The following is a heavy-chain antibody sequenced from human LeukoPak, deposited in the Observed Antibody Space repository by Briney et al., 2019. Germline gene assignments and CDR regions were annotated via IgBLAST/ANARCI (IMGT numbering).Heavy chain of an antibody. CDR3: ARDHTATTVYDAFDI. J-gene: IGHJ3*02. D-gene: IGHD4-17*01. CDR1: GFTFSNYW. Sequence: PGGSLRLSCAASGFTFSNYWMTWVRQAPGKGLEWVANVKHDGSEEYYVDSVKGRLTISRDNAEKSVYLQMNSLRAEDTAVYYCARDHTATTVYDAFDIWGQGTMVTVSS. CDR2: VKHDGSEE. V-gene: IGHV3-7*05.